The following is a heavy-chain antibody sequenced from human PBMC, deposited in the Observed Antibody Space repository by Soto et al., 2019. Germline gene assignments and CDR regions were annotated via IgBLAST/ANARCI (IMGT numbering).Heavy chain of an antibody. V-gene: IGHV3-33*01. CDR2: IWYDGSNK. Sequence: GGSLRLSCAASGFTFSSYGMHWVRQAPGKGLEWVAVIWYDGSNKYYADSVKGRFTISRDNSKNTLYLQMNSLRAEDTAVYYCARDRGAKGYCSSTSCPGDAFDIWGQGTMVTVSS. D-gene: IGHD2-2*01. J-gene: IGHJ3*02. CDR1: GFTFSSYG. CDR3: ARDRGAKGYCSSTSCPGDAFDI.